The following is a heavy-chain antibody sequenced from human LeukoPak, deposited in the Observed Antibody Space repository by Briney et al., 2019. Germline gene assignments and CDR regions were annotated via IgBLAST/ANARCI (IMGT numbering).Heavy chain of an antibody. D-gene: IGHD5-24*01. CDR3: ATSWVEMATINDAFDI. CDR2: INPNSGGT. V-gene: IGHV1-2*02. CDR1: GYTFTTYP. Sequence: ASVKVSCKASGYTFTTYPMNWVRQAPGQGLEWMGWINPNSGGTNYAQKFQGRVTMTRDTSISTAYMELSRLRSDDTAVYYCATSWVEMATINDAFDIWGQGTMVTVSS. J-gene: IGHJ3*02.